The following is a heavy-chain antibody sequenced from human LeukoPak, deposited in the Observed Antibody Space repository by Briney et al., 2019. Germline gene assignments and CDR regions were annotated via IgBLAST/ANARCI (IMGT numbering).Heavy chain of an antibody. J-gene: IGHJ4*02. CDR3: ARDLLEWYFDY. CDR1: GLTVSSIY. CDR2: IYSGGST. D-gene: IGHD3-3*01. Sequence: GGSLRLSCAASGLTVSSIYVSWVRQTPGKGLEWVSVIYSGGSTYYADSVKGRFTISRDNSKNTLYLQMNSLRAEDTAVYYCARDLLEWYFDYWGQGTLVTVSS. V-gene: IGHV3-66*01.